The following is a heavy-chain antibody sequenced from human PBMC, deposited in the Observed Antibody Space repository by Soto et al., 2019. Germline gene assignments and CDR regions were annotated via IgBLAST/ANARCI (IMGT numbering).Heavy chain of an antibody. CDR1: GFTFSNAW. D-gene: IGHD1-26*01. Sequence: GGSLRLSCAASGFTFSNAWMNWVRQAPGVGLEWVGRIKSKTDGGTTDYAAPVKGRFTISRDDSKNTLFLQMNTLKTEDTAVYYCTTDLQVGAAIHDAFDIGGQGTLVTVSS. CDR2: IKSKTDGGTT. J-gene: IGHJ3*02. CDR3: TTDLQVGAAIHDAFDI. V-gene: IGHV3-15*07.